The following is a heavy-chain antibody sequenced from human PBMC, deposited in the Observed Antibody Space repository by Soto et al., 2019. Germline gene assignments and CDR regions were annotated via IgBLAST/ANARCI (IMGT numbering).Heavy chain of an antibody. CDR2: ISAYNGNA. CDR1: GYTFTTYG. V-gene: IGHV1-18*01. D-gene: IGHD3-10*01. Sequence: GASVKVSCKASGYTFTTYGISWVRQAPGQGLEWMGWISAYNGNAHYAQKVQGRVTMTTDTSTSTAYMELTSLRSDDTAVYYCARGGSGAPVRYWGQGTLVTVSS. J-gene: IGHJ4*02. CDR3: ARGGSGAPVRY.